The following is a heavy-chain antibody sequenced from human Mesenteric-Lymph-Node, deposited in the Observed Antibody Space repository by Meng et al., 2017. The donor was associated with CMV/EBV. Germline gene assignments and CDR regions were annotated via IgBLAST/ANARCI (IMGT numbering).Heavy chain of an antibody. Sequence: GESLKISCAGSGFTFSSHSMNWVRQAPGKGLEWVSSISSSSSYINYADSVKGRFTISRDNAKNSLYLQMNSLRVEDTAVYYCARVYYADDAFNLWGQGTMVTVSS. CDR2: ISSSSSYI. CDR1: GFTFSSHS. D-gene: IGHD2-8*01. J-gene: IGHJ3*01. CDR3: ARVYYADDAFNL. V-gene: IGHV3-21*01.